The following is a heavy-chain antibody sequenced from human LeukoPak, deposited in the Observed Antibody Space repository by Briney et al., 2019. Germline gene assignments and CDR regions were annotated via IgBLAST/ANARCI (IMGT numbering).Heavy chain of an antibody. CDR1: GGSFSGYY. Sequence: KPSETLSLTCAVYGGSFSGYYWSWIRQPPGKGLEWIGEINHSGSTNYNPSLKSRVTISVDTSKNQFSLKLSSVTAADTAVYYCASNYGSGSYYAFDYWGQGTLVTVST. V-gene: IGHV4-34*01. CDR2: INHSGST. D-gene: IGHD3-10*01. CDR3: ASNYGSGSYYAFDY. J-gene: IGHJ4*02.